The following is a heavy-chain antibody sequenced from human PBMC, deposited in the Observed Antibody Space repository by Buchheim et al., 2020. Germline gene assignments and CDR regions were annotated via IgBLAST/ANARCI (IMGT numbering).Heavy chain of an antibody. CDR3: AGGRNCGDYEDFDY. Sequence: QVQLVESGGGVVQPGRSLRLSCAASGFTFSSYAMHWVRQAPGKGLEWVAVISYDGSNKYYADSVKGRFTISGDNSKNTLYLQMNSLRAEDTAVYYCAGGRNCGDYEDFDYWGQGTL. D-gene: IGHD4-17*01. CDR1: GFTFSSYA. CDR2: ISYDGSNK. V-gene: IGHV3-30*04. J-gene: IGHJ4*02.